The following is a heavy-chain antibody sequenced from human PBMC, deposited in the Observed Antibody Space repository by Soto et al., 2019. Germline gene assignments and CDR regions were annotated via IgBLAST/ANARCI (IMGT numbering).Heavy chain of an antibody. D-gene: IGHD5-12*01. J-gene: IGHJ5*02. V-gene: IGHV6-1*01. CDR2: TYFRSKWYN. CDR3: TKGDNLGPKTGYAFDP. Sequence: SQTLSLTCAISGDSVSSNTASWNWIRQSPSRGLEWLGRTYFRSKWYNDYAVSVKSRIIINPDTSNNQFSLQLNSVTPEDTAVYFCTKGDNLGPKTGYAFDPWGQGTLVTVSS. CDR1: GDSVSSNTAS.